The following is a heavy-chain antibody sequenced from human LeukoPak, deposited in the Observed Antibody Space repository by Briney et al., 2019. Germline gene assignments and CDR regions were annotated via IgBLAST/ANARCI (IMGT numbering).Heavy chain of an antibody. CDR3: ARVGVRAYYYDSSGHDAFDI. CDR2: ISAYNGNT. Sequence: ASVKVSCKASGYTFTSYGISWVRQAPGQGLEWMGWISAYNGNTNYAQKLQGRVTMTTDTSTSTAYMELRSLRSDDTAVYYCARVGVRAYYYDSSGHDAFDIWGQGTMVTVSS. CDR1: GYTFTSYG. D-gene: IGHD3-22*01. J-gene: IGHJ3*02. V-gene: IGHV1-18*01.